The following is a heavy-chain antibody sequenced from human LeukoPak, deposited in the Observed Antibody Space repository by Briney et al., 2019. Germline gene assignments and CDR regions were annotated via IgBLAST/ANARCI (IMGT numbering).Heavy chain of an antibody. V-gene: IGHV3-48*03. D-gene: IGHD3-10*02. Sequence: GGSLRLSCEASGFTFNKYRMNWVRQAPGKGLEWVSYISSSGSTIYYADSVKGRFTISRDNAKNSLYLQMNSLRAEDTAVYYCAELGITMIGGVWGKGTTVTISS. CDR2: ISSSGSTI. CDR3: AELGITMIGGV. CDR1: GFTFNKYR. J-gene: IGHJ6*03.